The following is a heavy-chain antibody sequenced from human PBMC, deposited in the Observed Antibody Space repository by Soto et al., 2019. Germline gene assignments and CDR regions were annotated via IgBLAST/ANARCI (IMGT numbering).Heavy chain of an antibody. D-gene: IGHD3-22*01. V-gene: IGHV1-18*04. CDR1: GYTFTSYG. Sequence: QVQLVQSGAEVKKPGASVKVSCKASGYTFTSYGISWVRQAPGQGLEWMGWISAYNGNTNYAQKLQGRVTMTTDTSTSTAYMELMSLRSDDTAVYYCARTRNYYDSSGCAFDIWGQGTMVTVSS. CDR2: ISAYNGNT. J-gene: IGHJ3*02. CDR3: ARTRNYYDSSGCAFDI.